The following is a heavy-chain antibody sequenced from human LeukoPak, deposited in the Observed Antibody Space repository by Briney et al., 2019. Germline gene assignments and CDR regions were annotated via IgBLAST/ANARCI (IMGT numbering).Heavy chain of an antibody. Sequence: SETLSLTCTVSGGSISSGGYYWSWIRQHPGKGLEWIGYIYYSGSTYYNPSLKSRVTISVDTSKNQFSLKLSSVTAADTAVYYCAREDPQTTVPEGLDVWGQGTTVTVSS. CDR2: IYYSGST. V-gene: IGHV4-31*03. D-gene: IGHD4-17*01. CDR3: AREDPQTTVPEGLDV. CDR1: GGSISSGGYY. J-gene: IGHJ6*02.